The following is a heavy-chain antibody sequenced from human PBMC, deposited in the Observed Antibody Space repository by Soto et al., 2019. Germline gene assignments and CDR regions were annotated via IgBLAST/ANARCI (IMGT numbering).Heavy chain of an antibody. CDR3: ARAPYDFWSGYYYWFDP. CDR1: GGSISSSSYY. Sequence: SETLSLTCTVSGGSISSSSYYWGWIRQPPGKGLEWIGSIYYSGSTYYSPSLKSRVTISVDTSKNQFSLKLSSVTAADTAVYYCARAPYDFWSGYYYWFDPWGQGTLVTVSS. D-gene: IGHD3-3*01. J-gene: IGHJ5*02. V-gene: IGHV4-39*01. CDR2: IYYSGST.